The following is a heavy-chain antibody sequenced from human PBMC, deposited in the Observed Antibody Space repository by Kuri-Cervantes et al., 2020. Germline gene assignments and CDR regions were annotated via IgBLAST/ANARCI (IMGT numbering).Heavy chain of an antibody. J-gene: IGHJ6*02. D-gene: IGHD3-10*01. Sequence: SQTVALTCAVYGGSFSGYYWSWVPQPPGKGLEWIGEINKSGSTNSNPSLKSRVTLSVDTSKNQFSLKLSSVTAADTAVYYFARVWLGCYYSSRYYYGMDVWGQGTTVTVSS. CDR1: GGSFSGYY. V-gene: IGHV4-34*01. CDR2: INKSGST. CDR3: ARVWLGCYYSSRYYYGMDV.